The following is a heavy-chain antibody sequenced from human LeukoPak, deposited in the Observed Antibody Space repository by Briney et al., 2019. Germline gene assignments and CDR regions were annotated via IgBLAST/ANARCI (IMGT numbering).Heavy chain of an antibody. D-gene: IGHD3-10*01. CDR1: GGTFSSYA. V-gene: IGHV1-69*06. CDR3: ARGGITMVRGVIITPGGYVY. Sequence: SVKVSCKASGGTFSSYAISWVRQAPGQGLEWMGGIIPIFGTASYAQKFQGRVTITADKSTSTAYMELSSLRSEDTAVYYCARGGITMVRGVIITPGGYVYWGQGTLVTVSS. J-gene: IGHJ4*02. CDR2: IIPIFGTA.